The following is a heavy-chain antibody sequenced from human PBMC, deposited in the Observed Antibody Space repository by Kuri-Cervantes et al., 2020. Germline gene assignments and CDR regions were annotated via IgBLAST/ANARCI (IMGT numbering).Heavy chain of an antibody. CDR3: ARLLDEHAFDI. CDR2: VSSSGST. V-gene: IGHV4-39*01. D-gene: IGHD1-1*01. Sequence: GSLRLSCTVSGASIDDDIYYWGWVRQPPGKGLEWVGCVSSSGSTYYNPSLRSRVTISIDTSRKQFSLKLSSVTAADTAVYYCARLLDEHAFDIWGQGTMVTVSS. J-gene: IGHJ3*02. CDR1: GASIDDDIYY.